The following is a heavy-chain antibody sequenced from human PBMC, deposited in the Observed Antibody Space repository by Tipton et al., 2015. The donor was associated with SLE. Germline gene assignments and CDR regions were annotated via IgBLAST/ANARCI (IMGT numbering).Heavy chain of an antibody. Sequence: QLVQSGPEVKKPGESLKISCKGSGYSFTNYGVTWVRQAPGQGLEWMGWISVYSGNTAYAQKVQGRLTITAETSTSTVYMELRSLRSDDTAIYYCARGLTRGTDDAYEMWGQGTMVTVSS. D-gene: IGHD1-1*01. J-gene: IGHJ3*02. CDR2: ISVYSGNT. V-gene: IGHV1-18*01. CDR1: GYSFTNYG. CDR3: ARGLTRGTDDAYEM.